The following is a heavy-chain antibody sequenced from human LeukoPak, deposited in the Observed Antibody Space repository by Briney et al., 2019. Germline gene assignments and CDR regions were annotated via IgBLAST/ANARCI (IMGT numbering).Heavy chain of an antibody. J-gene: IGHJ4*02. D-gene: IGHD2-15*01. CDR2: INHSGST. CDR3: ARIGDVVVFDY. CDR1: GGSFSGYY. Sequence: SETLSLTCAVYGGSFSGYYWSWIRQPPGKGLEWIWEINHSGSTNYNPSLKSRVTVSVDTSKNQFSLKLSSVTAADTAVYYCARIGDVVVFDYWGQGTLVTVSS. V-gene: IGHV4-34*01.